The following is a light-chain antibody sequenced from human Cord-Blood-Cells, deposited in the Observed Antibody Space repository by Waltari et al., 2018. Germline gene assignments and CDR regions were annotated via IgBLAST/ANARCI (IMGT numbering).Light chain of an antibody. V-gene: IGLV2-14*03. CDR2: DVS. CDR1: SSDVGGYNY. CDR3: SSYTSSSTLYV. Sequence: QSALTQPASVSGSPGQSITISCTGTSSDVGGYNYVSWYQQHPGKAPKLMIYDVSNRPPGVSNRSSGSKSGNTASLTISGLQAEDEADYYCSSYTSSSTLYVFGTGTKVTVL. J-gene: IGLJ1*01.